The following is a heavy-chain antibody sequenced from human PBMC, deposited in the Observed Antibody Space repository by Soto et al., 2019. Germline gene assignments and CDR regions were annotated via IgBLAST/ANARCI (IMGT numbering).Heavy chain of an antibody. D-gene: IGHD6-19*01. J-gene: IGHJ6*02. CDR2: INPNSGGT. CDR3: ARSIAVAGYPGGYYYYGMDV. CDR1: GYTFTGYY. Sequence: ASVKVSCKASGYTFTGYYMHWVRQAPGQGLEWMGWINPNSGGTNYAQKFQGWVTMTRDTSISTAYMELSRLRSDDTAVYYCARSIAVAGYPGGYYYYGMDVWGQGTTVTFSS. V-gene: IGHV1-2*04.